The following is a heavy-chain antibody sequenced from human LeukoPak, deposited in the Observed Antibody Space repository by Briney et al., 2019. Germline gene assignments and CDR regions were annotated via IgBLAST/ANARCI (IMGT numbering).Heavy chain of an antibody. Sequence: PGGSLRLSCAASGFTFSSYAMSWVRQAPGKGLEWVSSINSSGGRTYYADSVKGRFTISRDNSKNTVYLQMNSLRAEDTALYYCAKGRYDTDYWGQGTLVIVSS. V-gene: IGHV3-23*01. CDR2: INSSGGRT. CDR1: GFTFSSYA. D-gene: IGHD1-1*01. J-gene: IGHJ4*02. CDR3: AKGRYDTDY.